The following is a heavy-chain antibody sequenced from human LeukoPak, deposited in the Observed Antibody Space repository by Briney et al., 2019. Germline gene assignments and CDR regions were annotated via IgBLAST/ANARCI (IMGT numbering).Heavy chain of an antibody. CDR3: ARLSRGAAAGFDY. D-gene: IGHD6-13*01. Sequence: PSETLSLTCAVYGGSFSFDSWSWIRQPPGKGLEWIGEIIHSGSTNYNPSLKSRVTISVDASKNQFSLKLTSVTAADTAVYYRARLSRGAAAGFDYWGQGTLVTASS. J-gene: IGHJ4*02. CDR2: IIHSGST. CDR1: GGSFSFDS. V-gene: IGHV4-34*12.